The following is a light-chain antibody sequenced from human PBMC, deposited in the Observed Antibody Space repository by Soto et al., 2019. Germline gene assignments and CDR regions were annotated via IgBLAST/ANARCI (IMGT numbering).Light chain of an antibody. V-gene: IGKV1-12*01. CDR1: RAISNS. J-gene: IGKJ1*01. CDR3: QQTSAFPRT. CDR2: GAS. Sequence: DIQMTQSPSSVSASVGDSLTITCRASRAISNSLAWYQQTPGKAPKLLLRGASSLHRGVPSRFSGGGAGTEFTLTISSLQPEDFATYYCQQTSAFPRTFGQGTKVDVK.